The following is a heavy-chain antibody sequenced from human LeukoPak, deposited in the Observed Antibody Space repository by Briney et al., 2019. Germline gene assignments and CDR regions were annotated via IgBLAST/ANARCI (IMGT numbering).Heavy chain of an antibody. D-gene: IGHD3-22*01. CDR3: AREAYDSSAYYFDY. CDR1: GFTFSSYA. V-gene: IGHV3-30-3*01. CDR2: ISYDGSNK. J-gene: IGHJ4*02. Sequence: GGFLRLSCAASGFTFSSYAMHWVRQAPGKGLEWVAVISYDGSNKYYADSVKGRFTISRDNSKNTLYLQMNSLRAEDTAVYYCAREAYDSSAYYFDYWGQGALVTVSS.